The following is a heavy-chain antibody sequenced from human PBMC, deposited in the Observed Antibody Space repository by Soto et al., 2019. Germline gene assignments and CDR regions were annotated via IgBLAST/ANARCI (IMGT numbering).Heavy chain of an antibody. V-gene: IGHV3-30*18. D-gene: IGHD5-18*01. CDR2: ISYDGSNK. CDR3: AKDTAMAPQTVMDV. J-gene: IGHJ6*02. Sequence: PGGSLRLSCAASGFTFSSYGMHWVRQAPGKGLEWVAVISYDGSNKYYAETVKGRFTISRDNSKNTLYLQMNSLRAEDTAVYYCAKDTAMAPQTVMDVWGQGTTVTVSS. CDR1: GFTFSSYG.